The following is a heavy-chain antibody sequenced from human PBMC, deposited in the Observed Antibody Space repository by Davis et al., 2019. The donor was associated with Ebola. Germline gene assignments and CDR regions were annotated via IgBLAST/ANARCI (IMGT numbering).Heavy chain of an antibody. D-gene: IGHD2-8*02. J-gene: IGHJ6*02. V-gene: IGHV3-74*01. CDR3: AKDLFWWSASDV. CDR2: INGDGTNT. CDR1: GFTFSSSW. Sequence: GGSLRLSCAASGFTFSSSWMHWVRQAPGKGLVWVSHINGDGTNTNYADSVKGRFTISRDNAKNSPYLQMNNLRAEDTAVYYCAKDLFWWSASDVWGQGTTVTVSS.